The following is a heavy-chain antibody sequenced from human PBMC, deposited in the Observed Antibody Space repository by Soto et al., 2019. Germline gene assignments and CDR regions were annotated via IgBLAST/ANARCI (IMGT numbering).Heavy chain of an antibody. V-gene: IGHV1-69*13. Sequence: VASVKVSCKASGGTFSTCAIDWVRQAPGQGLEWMGGIIPLFGTANYAQNFQGRITITADESTNTAYMELRSLRSEDTAVYYCARGVHYDSSGYYYFYWGQGTLVTVSS. CDR3: ARGVHYDSSGYYYFY. CDR2: IIPLFGTA. CDR1: GGTFSTCA. J-gene: IGHJ4*02. D-gene: IGHD3-22*01.